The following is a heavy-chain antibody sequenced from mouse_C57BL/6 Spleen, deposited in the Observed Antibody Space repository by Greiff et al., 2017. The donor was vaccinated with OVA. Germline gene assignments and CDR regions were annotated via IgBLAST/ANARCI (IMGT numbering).Heavy chain of an antibody. V-gene: IGHV5-4*03. CDR1: GFTFSSYA. CDR2: ISDGGSYT. D-gene: IGHD2-10*01. J-gene: IGHJ2*01. Sequence: EVKLVESGGGLVKPGGSLKLSCAASGFTFSSYAMSWVRQTPEKRLEWVATISDGGSYTYYPDNVKGRFTISRDNAKNNLYLQMSHLKSEDTAMYYCARGSYRGFLDYWGQGTTLTVSS. CDR3: ARGSYRGFLDY.